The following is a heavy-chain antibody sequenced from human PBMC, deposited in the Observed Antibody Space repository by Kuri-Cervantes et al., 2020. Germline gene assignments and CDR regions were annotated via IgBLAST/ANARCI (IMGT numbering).Heavy chain of an antibody. CDR1: GVTVSTSY. V-gene: IGHV3-66*02. CDR2: IYSDGNI. Sequence: GESLKISCATSGVTVSTSYMSWVRQAPGKGLEWVSVIYSDGNIYYADSVKGRFTISRDNSKNTLYLQMNSLRAEDTAVYYCAKGQGVVVASIDYWGQGTLVTVSS. CDR3: AKGQGVVVASIDY. D-gene: IGHD3-22*01. J-gene: IGHJ4*02.